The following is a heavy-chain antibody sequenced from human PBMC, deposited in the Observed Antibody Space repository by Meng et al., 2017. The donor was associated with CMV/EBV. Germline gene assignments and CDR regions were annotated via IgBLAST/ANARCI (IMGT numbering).Heavy chain of an antibody. D-gene: IGHD6-13*01. CDR1: GYTFTSYY. CDR2: INPNSGGT. Sequence: ASVKVSCKASGYTFTSYYMHWVRQAPGQGFEWMGWINPNSGGTNYAQKFHGRVTMTRDTSISTAYMELSRLRSDDTAVYYCARETTQYSSTWYGCSNWFDPWGQGTLVTVSS. J-gene: IGHJ5*02. V-gene: IGHV1-2*02. CDR3: ARETTQYSSTWYGCSNWFDP.